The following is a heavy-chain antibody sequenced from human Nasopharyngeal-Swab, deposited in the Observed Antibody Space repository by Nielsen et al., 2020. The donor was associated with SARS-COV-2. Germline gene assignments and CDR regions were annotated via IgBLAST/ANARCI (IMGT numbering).Heavy chain of an antibody. V-gene: IGHV1-69*10. Sequence: SVKVSCKASGYTFTSYDINWVRQAPGQGLEWMGGIIPILGIANYAQKFQGRVTITADKSTSTAYMELSSLRSEDTAVYYCARGSPAVDYGDYSSWAFDIWGQGTMVTVSS. J-gene: IGHJ3*02. CDR1: GYTFTSYD. CDR3: ARGSPAVDYGDYSSWAFDI. CDR2: IIPILGIA. D-gene: IGHD4-17*01.